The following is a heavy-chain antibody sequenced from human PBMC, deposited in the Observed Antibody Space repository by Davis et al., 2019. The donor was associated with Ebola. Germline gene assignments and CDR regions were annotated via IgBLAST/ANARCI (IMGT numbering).Heavy chain of an antibody. V-gene: IGHV1-18*01. J-gene: IGHJ4*02. D-gene: IGHD6-13*01. CDR1: GYTFTNYG. CDR3: AKDSSSWAYYDSAGYPFDH. Sequence: AASVKVSCKASGYTFTNYGISWVRQAPGQGLEWVGWISAYDGKTNFAQKLQGRVTLTTDTATTTAYMELRSLKSDDTAMYYCAKDSSSWAYYDSAGYPFDHWGQGTLVTVSS. CDR2: ISAYDGKT.